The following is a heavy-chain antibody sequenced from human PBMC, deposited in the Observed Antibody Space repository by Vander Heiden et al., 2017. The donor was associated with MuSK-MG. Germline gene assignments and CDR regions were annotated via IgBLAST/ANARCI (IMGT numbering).Heavy chain of an antibody. V-gene: IGHV4-39*01. J-gene: IGHJ3*02. CDR2: IYYSGST. CDR1: GGSISSSSYY. Sequence: LSLTCTVSGGSISSSSYYWGWIRQPPGKGLEWIGSIYYSGSTYYNPSLKSRVTISVDTSKNQFSLKLSSVTAADTAVYYCARRAGDAFDIWGQGTMVTVSS. D-gene: IGHD6-19*01. CDR3: ARRAGDAFDI.